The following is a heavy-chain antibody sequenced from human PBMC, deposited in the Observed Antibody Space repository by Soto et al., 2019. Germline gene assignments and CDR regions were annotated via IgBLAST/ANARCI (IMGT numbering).Heavy chain of an antibody. J-gene: IGHJ6*02. CDR2: IIPIFGTA. V-gene: IGHV1-69*05. Sequence: SVKVSCKASGGTFSSYAISWVRQAPGQGLEWMGGIIPIFGTANYAQKFQGWVTMTRDTSISTAYMELSRLRSDDTAVYYCARDFSGITIFGVVTHYGMDVWGQGTTVTVSS. CDR3: ARDFSGITIFGVVTHYGMDV. CDR1: GGTFSSYA. D-gene: IGHD3-3*01.